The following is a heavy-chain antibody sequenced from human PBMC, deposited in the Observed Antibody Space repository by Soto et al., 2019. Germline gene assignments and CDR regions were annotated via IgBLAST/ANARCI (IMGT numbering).Heavy chain of an antibody. Sequence: GSLKISCKGSGYSFTSYWISWVRQMPGKGLEWMGRIDPSDSYTNYSPSFQGHVTISADRSISTAYLQWSSLKASDTAMYYCARQYGSGLDVWGQGTTVTVSS. CDR1: GYSFTSYW. CDR3: ARQYGSGLDV. CDR2: IDPSDSYT. J-gene: IGHJ6*02. D-gene: IGHD3-10*01. V-gene: IGHV5-10-1*01.